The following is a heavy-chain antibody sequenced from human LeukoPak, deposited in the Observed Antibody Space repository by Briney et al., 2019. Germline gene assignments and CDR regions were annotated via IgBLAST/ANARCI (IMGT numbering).Heavy chain of an antibody. D-gene: IGHD6-19*01. CDR2: IDHSGST. CDR1: GYSISSGYY. CDR3: ARDSALAQAVMDY. Sequence: SETLSLTCTVSGYSISSGYYWGWIRPPPGKGLEWTGSIDHSGSTYYNPSLKSRITISLDTSKNQFSLNLSSVTAADTAVYYCARDSALAQAVMDYWGQGTLVTVFS. V-gene: IGHV4-38-2*02. J-gene: IGHJ4*02.